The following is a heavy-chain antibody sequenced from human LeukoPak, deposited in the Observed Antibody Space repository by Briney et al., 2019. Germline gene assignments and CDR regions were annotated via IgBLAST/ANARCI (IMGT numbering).Heavy chain of an antibody. CDR3: ARAVREGWFGDKAENWFDP. J-gene: IGHJ5*02. CDR1: GFTFSSYS. V-gene: IGHV3-21*01. CDR2: ISSSSSYI. D-gene: IGHD3-10*01. Sequence: GGSLRLSCAASGFTFSSYSMSWVRQAPGKGLEWVSSISSSSSYIYYADSVKGRFTISRDNAKNSLYLQMNSLRAEDTAVYYCARAVREGWFGDKAENWFDPWGQGTLVTVSS.